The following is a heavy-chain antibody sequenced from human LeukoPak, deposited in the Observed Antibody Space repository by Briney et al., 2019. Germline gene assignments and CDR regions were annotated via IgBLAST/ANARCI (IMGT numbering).Heavy chain of an antibody. CDR3: ARRPVLLWFGELSIPRYYFDY. D-gene: IGHD3-10*01. J-gene: IGHJ4*02. CDR2: INHSGST. Sequence: SETLSLTCAVYGGSFSGYYWSWIRQPPGKGLEWIGEINHSGSTNYNPSLKSRVTISVDTSKNQFSLRLSSVTAADTAVYYCARRPVLLWFGELSIPRYYFDYWGQGTLVTVSS. CDR1: GGSFSGYY. V-gene: IGHV4-34*01.